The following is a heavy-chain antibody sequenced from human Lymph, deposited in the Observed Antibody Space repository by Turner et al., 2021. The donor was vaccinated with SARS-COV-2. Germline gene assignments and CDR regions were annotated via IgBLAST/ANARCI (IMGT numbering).Heavy chain of an antibody. Sequence: EVLSLESGGGVVQLGGSLSFFCSASSFTFSTYDFSWVRQAPGKGLEWVSASGVSGGRTYYADCVKGRFTISRDKCRNTLFLQMNGLRAEDTAVYYCAKDLVSGIGALGGMDVWGQGTTVTVSS. J-gene: IGHJ6*02. CDR2: SGVSGGRT. CDR1: SFTFSTYD. D-gene: IGHD6-13*01. CDR3: AKDLVSGIGALGGMDV. V-gene: IGHV3-23*01.